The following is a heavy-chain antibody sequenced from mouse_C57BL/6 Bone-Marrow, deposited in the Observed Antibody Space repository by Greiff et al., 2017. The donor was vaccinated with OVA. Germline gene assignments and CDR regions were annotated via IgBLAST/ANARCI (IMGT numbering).Heavy chain of an antibody. CDR3: EATYSNWGGY. D-gene: IGHD2-5*01. CDR2: IHPNSGST. CDR1: GYTFTSYW. Sequence: QVQLQQSGAELVKPGASVKLSCKASGYTFTSYWMHWVKQRPGQGLEWIGMIHPNSGSTNYNEKFKSKATLTVDKSSSTAYMQLSSLTSEDSAVYYCEATYSNWGGYWGQGTTLTVSS. J-gene: IGHJ2*01. V-gene: IGHV1-64*01.